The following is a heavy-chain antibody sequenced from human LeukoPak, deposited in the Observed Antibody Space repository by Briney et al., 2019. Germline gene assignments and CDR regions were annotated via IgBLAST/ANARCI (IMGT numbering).Heavy chain of an antibody. CDR2: LHPNSGGT. V-gene: IGHV1-2*02. CDR3: ARWQEGSGTYYIDY. Sequence: GASVKVSCKASGYIFTGYYMKWVRQAPGQGLEWRGWLHPNSGGTNYAQKFQGRITLTRDTSISTAYTELSSLTSYDPAVYFCARWQEGSGTYYIDYWGQGTLVTVSS. CDR1: GYIFTGYY. J-gene: IGHJ4*02. D-gene: IGHD3-10*01.